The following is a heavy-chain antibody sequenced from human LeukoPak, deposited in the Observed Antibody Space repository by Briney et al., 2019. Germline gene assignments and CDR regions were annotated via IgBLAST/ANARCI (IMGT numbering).Heavy chain of an antibody. CDR1: GGSISSYY. CDR2: IYYSGST. V-gene: IGHV4-59*08. D-gene: IGHD4-23*01. Sequence: SETLSLTCTVSGGSISSYYWSWIRQPPGKGLEWIGYIYYSGSTYYNPSLKSRVTISVDTSKNQFSLKLSSVTAADTAVYYCATRKRSTVVTPFGYWGQGTLVTVSS. J-gene: IGHJ4*02. CDR3: ATRKRSTVVTPFGY.